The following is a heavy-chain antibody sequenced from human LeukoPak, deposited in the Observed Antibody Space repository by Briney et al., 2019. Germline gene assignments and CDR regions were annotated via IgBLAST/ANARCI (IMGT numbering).Heavy chain of an antibody. J-gene: IGHJ4*02. Sequence: ASVKVSCKASGYIFNRYTMSWVRQAPGQGLEWMGWINTNTGSPTYAEGFTGRFVFSLDTSVTTAYLQISSLKAEDTAINYCARDYNSATEYWGQGTLVTVSS. CDR1: GYIFNRYT. CDR3: ARDYNSATEY. CDR2: INTNTGSP. V-gene: IGHV7-4-1*02. D-gene: IGHD1-1*01.